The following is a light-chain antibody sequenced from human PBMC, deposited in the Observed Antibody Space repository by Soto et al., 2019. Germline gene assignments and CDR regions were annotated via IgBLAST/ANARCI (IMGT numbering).Light chain of an antibody. J-gene: IGLJ1*01. CDR2: XGH. CDR3: CLYVGATTYV. V-gene: IGLV2-23*01. Sequence: QSVLAQPASVSGSPGESITISCTGASGYVGTYSLVSWYQQHPWKSPKVLIYXGHKLPSGVPDRFSGSTSVNTASLTISGLQTDDEADYYCCLYVGATTYVFGTGTKVTVL. CDR1: SGYVGTYSL.